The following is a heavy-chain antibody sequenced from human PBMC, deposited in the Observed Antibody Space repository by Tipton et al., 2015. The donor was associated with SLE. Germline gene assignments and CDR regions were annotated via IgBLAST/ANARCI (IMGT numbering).Heavy chain of an antibody. D-gene: IGHD4-11*01. Sequence: TLSLTCTVSGGSISSGGYYWSWIRQHPGKGLEWIGYIYYSGSTYSNPSLKSRVTISVDTSKNQFSLKLSSVTAADTAVYYCARVCPVKGLQGSYYFYYWGQGTLGTVSP. CDR2: IYYSGST. V-gene: IGHV4-31*03. CDR1: GGSISSGGYY. J-gene: IGHJ4*02. CDR3: ARVCPVKGLQGSYYFYY.